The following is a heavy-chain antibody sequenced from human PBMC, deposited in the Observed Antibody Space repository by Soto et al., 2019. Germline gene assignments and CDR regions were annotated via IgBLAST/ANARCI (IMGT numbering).Heavy chain of an antibody. CDR3: SLGSWSAETFDI. V-gene: IGHV1-69*02. J-gene: IGHJ3*02. Sequence: QVQLVQSGAEVKKPGSSVKVSCKASGGTFSTYTVVWVRQAPGQGREWVGRVLPMLDITNTAQSFQGRVTLPADKSTTTAYLELTRLRSEDTAVYYCSLGSWSAETFDIWGRGTMVTVSS. CDR1: GGTFSTYT. D-gene: IGHD6-13*01. CDR2: VLPMLDIT.